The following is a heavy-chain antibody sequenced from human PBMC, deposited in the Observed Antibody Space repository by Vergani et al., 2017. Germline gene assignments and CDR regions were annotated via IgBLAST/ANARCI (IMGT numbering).Heavy chain of an antibody. J-gene: IGHJ3*01. CDR1: GITFWKFG. CDR3: TKGSVYYHDSAGHGYDPYTGFDL. V-gene: IGHV3-9*01. Sequence: EVDLVESGGGLAQPGGSLRLSCEASGITFWKFGMHWVRQGPGKGQEWVSGISWNSGAVDYADSVRGRFTISRDNAKNSLFLEMNSLRFEDTAVYFCTKGSVYYHDSAGHGYDPYTGFDLWGQGTLVTVSS. D-gene: IGHD5-12*01. CDR2: ISWNSGAV.